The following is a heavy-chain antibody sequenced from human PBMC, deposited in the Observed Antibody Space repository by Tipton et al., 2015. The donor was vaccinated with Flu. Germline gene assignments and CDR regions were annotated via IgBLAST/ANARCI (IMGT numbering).Heavy chain of an antibody. CDR1: SGSIRSTNYF. Sequence: LRLSCTVSSGSIRSTNYFCAWIRQPPGKRLELIGSIYPSGTPYYNPSLKSRVTISVDTSKSQFSLKLRSVTAADTAVYYCARNYDSSGYNYEVGAFDIWGLGTTVIVSP. D-gene: IGHD3-22*01. J-gene: IGHJ3*02. V-gene: IGHV4-39*01. CDR3: ARNYDSSGYNYEVGAFDI. CDR2: IYPSGTP.